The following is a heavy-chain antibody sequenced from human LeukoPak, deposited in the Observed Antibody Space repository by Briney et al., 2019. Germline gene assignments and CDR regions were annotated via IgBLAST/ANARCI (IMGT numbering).Heavy chain of an antibody. CDR1: GFTFGSYA. D-gene: IGHD1-26*01. CDR2: ISDNGGST. V-gene: IGHV3-64*01. CDR3: ARDGGGSPDY. J-gene: IGHJ4*02. Sequence: GGSLRLSCAASGFTFGSYAMHWVRQAPGKGLEYVSAISDNGGSTFYANSVEGRFTISRDNSKNTLYLQMGSLSAEDMAVYYCARDGGGSPDYWGQGTLVTVSS.